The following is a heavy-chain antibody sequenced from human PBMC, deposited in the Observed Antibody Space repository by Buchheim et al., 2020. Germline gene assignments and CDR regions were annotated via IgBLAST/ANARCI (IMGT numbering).Heavy chain of an antibody. J-gene: IGHJ2*01. V-gene: IGHV3-23*01. D-gene: IGHD1-1*01. Sequence: EVQLLESGGGLVQPGGSLRLSCAASGFTFGRYTMGWVRQAPGKGLGWVSDINESGGATWYEDSVRGRFTIARDNSKNSLYLQMNSLRVEDTAVYYCAKRGPTANFKLDWYLDLWGRGT. CDR3: AKRGPTANFKLDWYLDL. CDR1: GFTFGRYT. CDR2: INESGGAT.